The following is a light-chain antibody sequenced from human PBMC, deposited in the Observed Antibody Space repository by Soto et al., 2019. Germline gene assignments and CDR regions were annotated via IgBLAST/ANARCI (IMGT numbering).Light chain of an antibody. Sequence: DIQMTQSPSSLSASVGDRVTITCQASQDLREHLNWFKQKPGKAPKLLMYGASSLETGVPSRFRSRGCWTGFNFAINSLQAGGITNYYCHQYDNLPRTFGQGTKVEIK. CDR1: QDLREH. J-gene: IGKJ1*01. CDR2: GAS. V-gene: IGKV1-33*01. CDR3: HQYDNLPRT.